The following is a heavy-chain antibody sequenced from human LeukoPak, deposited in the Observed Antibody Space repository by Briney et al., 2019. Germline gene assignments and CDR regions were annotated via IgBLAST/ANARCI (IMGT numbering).Heavy chain of an antibody. V-gene: IGHV3-21*01. J-gene: IGHJ4*02. CDR1: EFTFSSHN. Sequence: GGSLRLSCEASEFTFSSHNMHWVRQAPGMGLEWVSSISGSSSSIYYADSVRGRFTISRDNAKNSLYLQMHSLRAEDTAVYYCAKEEIVGATPIDYWGQGTLVTVSS. CDR3: AKEEIVGATPIDY. CDR2: ISGSSSSI. D-gene: IGHD1-26*01.